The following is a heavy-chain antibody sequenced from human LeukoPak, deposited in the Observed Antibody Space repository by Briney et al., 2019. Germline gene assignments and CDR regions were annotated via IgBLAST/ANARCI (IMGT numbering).Heavy chain of an antibody. J-gene: IGHJ4*02. CDR3: ARDGRTYYYGSGSYPEYYFDY. V-gene: IGHV1-18*01. Sequence: GASVKVSCKASGYTFTSYGISWVRQAPGQGLEWMGWISAYNGNTNYAQKLQGRVTMTTDTSTSTAYMELRSLRSEDTAVYYCARDGRTYYYGSGSYPEYYFDYWGQGTLVTVSS. D-gene: IGHD3-10*01. CDR1: GYTFTSYG. CDR2: ISAYNGNT.